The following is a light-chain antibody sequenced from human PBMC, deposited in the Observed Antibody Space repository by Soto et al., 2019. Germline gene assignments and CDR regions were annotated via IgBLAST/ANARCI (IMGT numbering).Light chain of an antibody. Sequence: EVVMRQSPATLSVSPGEGATLSCRASQGIGDTLAWYQQKRGQAPRLLIYGASSRATGIPDRFSGSGSGTDFTLTISRLEPEDFAVYYCQQYGSSPLTFGGGTKVDIK. CDR3: QQYGSSPLT. V-gene: IGKV3-20*01. J-gene: IGKJ4*01. CDR2: GAS. CDR1: QGIGDT.